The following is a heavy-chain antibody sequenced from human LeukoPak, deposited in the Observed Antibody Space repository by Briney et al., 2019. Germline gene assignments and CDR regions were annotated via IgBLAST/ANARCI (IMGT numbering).Heavy chain of an antibody. CDR2: IYYSGST. CDR1: GGSISSYY. V-gene: IGHV4-59*01. J-gene: IGHJ6*03. CDR3: ARVHCSGGSCYYYMDV. Sequence: SETLSLTCTVSGGSISSYYWSWIRQPPGKGLEWIGYIYYSGSTNYNPSLKSRVTISVATSKNQFSLKLSSVTAADTAVYYCARVHCSGGSCYYYMDVWGKGTTVTVSS. D-gene: IGHD2-15*01.